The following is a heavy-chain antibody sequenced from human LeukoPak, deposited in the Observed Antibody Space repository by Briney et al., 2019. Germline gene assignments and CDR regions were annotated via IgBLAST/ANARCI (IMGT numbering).Heavy chain of an antibody. V-gene: IGHV1-18*01. CDR2: ISSYNGDT. Sequence: ASVTVSCKASGYTFTSYGMSWMRQAAGQGLEWMGWISSYNGDTNYSQRLQGSVTMTTDTAASTAYMEVRRLRSDDTAVYYCARRVSSGKWDFDYWGQGTLVTVSS. CDR1: GYTFTSYG. D-gene: IGHD3-10*01. CDR3: ARRVSSGKWDFDY. J-gene: IGHJ4*02.